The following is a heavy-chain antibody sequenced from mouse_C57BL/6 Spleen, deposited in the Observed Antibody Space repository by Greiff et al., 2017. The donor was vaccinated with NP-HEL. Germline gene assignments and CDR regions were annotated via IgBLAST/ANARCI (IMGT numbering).Heavy chain of an antibody. V-gene: IGHV1-72*01. J-gene: IGHJ2*01. CDR1: GYTFTSYW. D-gene: IGHD1-1*01. CDR2: IDPNSGGT. CDR3: ARGGFITYYFDY. Sequence: QVQLQQPGAELVKPGASVKLSCKASGYTFTSYWMHWVKQRPGRGLEWIGRIDPNSGGTKYNEKFKSKATLTVDKHTTTAYMQLSSLTSKDSAVYYCARGGFITYYFDYWGQGTTLTVSS.